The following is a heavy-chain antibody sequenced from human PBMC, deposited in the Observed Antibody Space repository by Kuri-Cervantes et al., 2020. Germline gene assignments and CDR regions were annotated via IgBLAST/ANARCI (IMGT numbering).Heavy chain of an antibody. J-gene: IGHJ5*02. V-gene: IGHV3-13*01. CDR3: ARALSSGWYVGQGGWFDP. D-gene: IGHD6-19*01. CDR1: GFTFSSYD. Sequence: GESLKISCAASGFTFSSYDMHWVRQATGKGLEWVSAIGTAGDTYYPGSVKGRFTISRENAKNSLYLQMNSLRAADTAVYYCARALSSGWYVGQGGWFDPWGQGTLVTVSS. CDR2: IGTAGDT.